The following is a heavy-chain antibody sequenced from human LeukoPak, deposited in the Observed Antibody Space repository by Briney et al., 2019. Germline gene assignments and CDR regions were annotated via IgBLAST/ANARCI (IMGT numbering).Heavy chain of an antibody. J-gene: IGHJ4*02. Sequence: SETLSLTCAVYGGSFSGYYWSWIRQPPGKGLEWIGEINHSGSTNYNPSLKSRVTISVDTSKNQFSLKLSSVTAADTAVYYCARGLVVFWYRGEYFDYWGQGTLVTVSS. CDR3: ARGLVVFWYRGEYFDY. CDR2: INHSGST. D-gene: IGHD2-21*01. V-gene: IGHV4-34*01. CDR1: GGSFSGYY.